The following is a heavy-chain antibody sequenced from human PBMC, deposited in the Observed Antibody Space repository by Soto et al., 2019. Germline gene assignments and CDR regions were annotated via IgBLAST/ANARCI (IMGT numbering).Heavy chain of an antibody. Sequence: GASVEVSCKASGFTFTSSAVQWVRQARGQRLEWIGWIVVGSGNTNYAQKFQERVTITRDMSTSTAYMELSSLRSENTAVYYCAADPPYYDFWGGQGRPTYDYRMDVWGQCTTVIVS. CDR3: AADPPYYDFWGGQGRPTYDYRMDV. V-gene: IGHV1-58*01. CDR2: IVVGSGNT. CDR1: GFTFTSSA. J-gene: IGHJ6*02. D-gene: IGHD3-3*01.